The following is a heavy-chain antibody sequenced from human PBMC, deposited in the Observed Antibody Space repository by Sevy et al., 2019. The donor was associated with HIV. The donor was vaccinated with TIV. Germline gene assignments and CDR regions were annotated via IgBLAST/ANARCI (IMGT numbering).Heavy chain of an antibody. Sequence: ASVKVSCKASGYTFTGYYMHWVRQAPGQGLEWMGWINPNSGGTNYAQKFQGRVTMTRDTSISTAYMELGRLRSDDTAVYYCARDSHYDFWSGYYTSYYYYGMDVWGQGTTVTVSS. V-gene: IGHV1-2*02. CDR3: ARDSHYDFWSGYYTSYYYYGMDV. CDR1: GYTFTGYY. CDR2: INPNSGGT. D-gene: IGHD3-3*01. J-gene: IGHJ6*02.